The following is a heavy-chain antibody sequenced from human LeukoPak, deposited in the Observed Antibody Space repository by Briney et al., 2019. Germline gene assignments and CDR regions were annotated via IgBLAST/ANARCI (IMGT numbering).Heavy chain of an antibody. CDR3: ARDSTPIAAPPHYFDY. Sequence: GASVKVSCKASGYTFTSYGISWVRQAPGQGLEWMGWISAYNGNTNYAQKLQGRVTMTTDTSTSTAYMELRSLRSDDTAVYYCARDSTPIAAPPHYFDYWGQGTLVTVSS. CDR2: ISAYNGNT. J-gene: IGHJ4*02. CDR1: GYTFTSYG. V-gene: IGHV1-18*01. D-gene: IGHD6-6*01.